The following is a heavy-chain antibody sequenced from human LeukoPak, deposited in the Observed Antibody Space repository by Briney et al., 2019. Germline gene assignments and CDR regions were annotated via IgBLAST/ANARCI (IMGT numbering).Heavy chain of an antibody. CDR2: ISDSGGST. Sequence: PGGSLRLSCSASGFPFSSYAMHRVRQAPGKGLEYVSAISDSGGSTYCADSVKGRFTISRDNSKNTLYLQMSSLRAEDTAVYFCVRGYSFGPYGMDVWGQGTTVTVSS. CDR1: GFPFSSYA. V-gene: IGHV3-64D*09. J-gene: IGHJ6*02. CDR3: VRGYSFGPYGMDV. D-gene: IGHD2-15*01.